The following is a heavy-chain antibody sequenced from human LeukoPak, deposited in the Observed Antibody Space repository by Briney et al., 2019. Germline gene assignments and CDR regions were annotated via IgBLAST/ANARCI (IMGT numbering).Heavy chain of an antibody. CDR3: AKDQSRVGANDPLDF. J-gene: IGHJ4*02. D-gene: IGHD1-26*01. CDR2: VSGSGAST. V-gene: IGHV3-23*01. CDR1: GFTFINCA. Sequence: PGGSLRLSCEASGFTFINCAMTWVRQAPGKGLEWVSSVSGSGASTYYTDSVKGRFTISRDNSKNMVFLQMNSLRAEDTAICHCAKDQSRVGANDPLDFWGQGIVVIVSS.